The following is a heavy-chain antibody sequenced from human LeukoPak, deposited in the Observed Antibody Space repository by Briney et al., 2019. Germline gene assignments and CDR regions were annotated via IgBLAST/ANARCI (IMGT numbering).Heavy chain of an antibody. CDR2: IYSGGNT. J-gene: IGHJ3*02. Sequence: PGGSLRLSCAASGFTSSSNYMSWVRQAPGKGLEWVSVIYSGGNTYYADSVKGRFTISRDNSKNTLYLQMNSLRAEDTAVYYCASPYYNDDAFDIWGQGTMVTVSS. V-gene: IGHV3-53*01. D-gene: IGHD3-10*01. CDR1: GFTSSSNY. CDR3: ASPYYNDDAFDI.